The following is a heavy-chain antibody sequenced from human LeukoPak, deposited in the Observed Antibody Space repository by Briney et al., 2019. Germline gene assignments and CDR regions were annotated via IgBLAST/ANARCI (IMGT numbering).Heavy chain of an antibody. CDR1: GFTFSSYG. CDR3: AGYGGSYPYYMDV. CDR2: IRYDGSNK. D-gene: IGHD1-26*01. J-gene: IGHJ6*03. V-gene: IGHV3-30*02. Sequence: GGSLSLSRAASGFTFSSYGMHWVRQAPGKGLEWVAFIRYDGSNKYYADSVKGRFTISRDNSKNTLYLQMNSLRAEDTAVYYCAGYGGSYPYYMDVWGKGTTVTISS.